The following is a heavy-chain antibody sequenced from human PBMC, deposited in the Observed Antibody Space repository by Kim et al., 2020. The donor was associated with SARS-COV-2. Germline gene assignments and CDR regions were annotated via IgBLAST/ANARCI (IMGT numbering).Heavy chain of an antibody. CDR1: GGSISSYY. J-gene: IGHJ4*02. CDR3: SCRLSGRYCFDC. CDR2: GYDNWIT. D-gene: IGHD1-26*01. Sequence: SETLSLTCTVSGGSISSYYWNWIRHPPATGLEWIGYGYDNWITKYNHSLKRRVSISVDTSKNQFSLTLSSGTAAATDVYYCSCRLSGRYCFDCWGQGTLV. V-gene: IGHV4-59*08.